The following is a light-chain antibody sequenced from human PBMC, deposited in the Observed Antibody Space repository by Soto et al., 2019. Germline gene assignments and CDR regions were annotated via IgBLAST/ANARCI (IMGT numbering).Light chain of an antibody. CDR1: SSDVGAYTY. CDR2: DVS. V-gene: IGLV2-11*01. CDR3: CSYAGSYTYV. Sequence: QSALTQPRSVSGFPGQSVTISCTGTSSDVGAYTYVSWYQQHPGKAPKLMIYDVSKRPSGIPDRFSGFKSGNTASLTISGLQAEDEADYYCCSYAGSYTYVFGTGTKVTVL. J-gene: IGLJ1*01.